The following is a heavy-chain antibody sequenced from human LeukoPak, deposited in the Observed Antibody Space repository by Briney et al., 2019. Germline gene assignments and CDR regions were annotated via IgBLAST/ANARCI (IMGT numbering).Heavy chain of an antibody. CDR3: ARSPLTPYYFDY. CDR1: GYSFTAYW. V-gene: IGHV5-51*01. J-gene: IGHJ4*02. CDR2: IYPGDSQT. Sequence: GESLKISCKASGYSFTAYWIAWVRQMPGKGPEWMGIIYPGDSQTRYRPSFQGQVTMSVDKSISTAYLQWSDLKASDTAMYFCARSPLTPYYFDYWGQGTLVSVSS.